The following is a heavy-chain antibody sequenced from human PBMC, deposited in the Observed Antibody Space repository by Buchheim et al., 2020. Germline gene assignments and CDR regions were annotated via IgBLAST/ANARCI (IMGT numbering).Heavy chain of an antibody. CDR3: ARGYYDSSGYYPYYYYYYGMDV. J-gene: IGHJ6*02. V-gene: IGHV1-2*04. D-gene: IGHD3-22*01. CDR2: INPNNGGT. CDR1: GYTFTGYY. Sequence: QVQLVQSGAEVKKPGASVKVSCKASGYTFTGYYMNWVRQAPGQGLEWMGWINPNNGGTNYAQKFQGWVTMTRDTSISTAYMELSRLRSDDTAVYYCARGYYDSSGYYPYYYYYYGMDVWGQGTT.